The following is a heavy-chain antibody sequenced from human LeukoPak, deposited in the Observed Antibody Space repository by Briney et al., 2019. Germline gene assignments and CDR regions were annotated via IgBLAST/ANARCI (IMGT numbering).Heavy chain of an antibody. D-gene: IGHD6-19*01. CDR2: IYPGDSDT. Sequence: RGESLKISCKGFGYSFANYWIGWVRQMPGKGLEWMGIIYPGDSDTRYSPSFQGQVTISADKSISTAYLQWSSLKASDTAMYYCARSYHSGGWTSDAFDIWGQGTMVTVSS. CDR3: ARSYHSGGWTSDAFDI. J-gene: IGHJ3*02. V-gene: IGHV5-51*01. CDR1: GYSFANYW.